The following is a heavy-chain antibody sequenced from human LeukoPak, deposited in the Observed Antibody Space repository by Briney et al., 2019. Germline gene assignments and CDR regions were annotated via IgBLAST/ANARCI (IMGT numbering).Heavy chain of an antibody. Sequence: GGSLRLSCAASGFNFSRFWMSWVRQAPGTGLEWVANINPARGEIYYVDSVRGRFTISRDNAKNSLYLQRNSLGGEGPVIHYGAKEATITAYNFDYWGQGALVTVSS. CDR1: GFNFSRFW. J-gene: IGHJ4*02. CDR3: AKEATITAYNFDY. V-gene: IGHV3-7*01. D-gene: IGHD5-24*01. CDR2: INPARGEI.